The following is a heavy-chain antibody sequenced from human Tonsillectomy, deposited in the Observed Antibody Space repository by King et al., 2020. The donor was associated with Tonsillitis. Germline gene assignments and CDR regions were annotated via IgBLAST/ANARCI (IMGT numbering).Heavy chain of an antibody. Sequence: VQLQESGPGLVKPSETLSLTCTVSGGSIRSYYWSWIRQPPGKGLEWIGYIYFSGSTNYNPSLKSRVTISVDTSKNQFSLKLSSVTAADTAVYYCARLFYPGYTFDFWGQGTLVTVSS. V-gene: IGHV4-59*08. CDR3: ARLFYPGYTFDF. J-gene: IGHJ4*02. CDR2: IYFSGST. D-gene: IGHD2/OR15-2a*01. CDR1: GGSIRSYY.